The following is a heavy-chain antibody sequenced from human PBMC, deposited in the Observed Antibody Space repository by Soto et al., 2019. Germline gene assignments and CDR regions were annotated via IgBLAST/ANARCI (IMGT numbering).Heavy chain of an antibody. Sequence: SLTLRDPGTVADGNISDLGGSRIRKSAGKGLEWIGRIYATGTTDYTPSLKSRVMMSVDTSKKQFSLKLRSVTAADTAVYYCVRDGTKTLRDWFDPWGQAISVTVSS. CDR3: VRDGTKTLRDWFDP. D-gene: IGHD1-1*01. CDR2: IYATGTT. CDR1: DGNISDLG. J-gene: IGHJ5*02. V-gene: IGHV4-4*07.